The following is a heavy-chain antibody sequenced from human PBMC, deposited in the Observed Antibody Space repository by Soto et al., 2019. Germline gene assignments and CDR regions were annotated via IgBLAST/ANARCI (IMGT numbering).Heavy chain of an antibody. CDR3: ATKFRSYFDH. V-gene: IGHV3-23*01. J-gene: IGHJ4*02. CDR1: GFTFSTFA. CDR2: VGDDGFRT. Sequence: LRLSCFASGFTFSTFAMTWVQQTPGKGLEWVATVGDDGFRTNVADSVKGRFIISRDNSKDTLSLEMSSLRVEDTGIYYCATKFRSYFDHWGQGVRVTVSS.